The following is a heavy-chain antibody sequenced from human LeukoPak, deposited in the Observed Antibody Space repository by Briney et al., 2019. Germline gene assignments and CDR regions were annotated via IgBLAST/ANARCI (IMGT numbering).Heavy chain of an antibody. V-gene: IGHV4-31*03. CDR2: IYYSGTT. Sequence: MPSETLSLTCTVSGGSISSAGYYSSWIRQRPGKGLEWMGFIYYSGTTYYNPSLKSRVFISLNTSQNQVSLQLSSVTAADTAIYYCARATGGAAAADFDPWGQGTLVTVSS. J-gene: IGHJ5*02. D-gene: IGHD6-13*01. CDR3: ARATGGAAAADFDP. CDR1: GGSISSAGYY.